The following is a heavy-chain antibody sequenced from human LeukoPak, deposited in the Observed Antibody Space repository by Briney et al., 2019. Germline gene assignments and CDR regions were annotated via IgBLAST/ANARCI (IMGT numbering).Heavy chain of an antibody. D-gene: IGHD6-13*01. J-gene: IGHJ6*02. V-gene: IGHV3-23*01. Sequence: GGSLRLSCAASGFTFSSYAMSWVRQAPGKGLEWVSAISGSGGSTYYADSVKGRFTISRDNSKNTLYLQMGSLRAEDMAVYYCARDPVGSSSSARYYYYYYGMDVWGQGTTVTVSS. CDR2: ISGSGGST. CDR3: ARDPVGSSSSARYYYYYYGMDV. CDR1: GFTFSSYA.